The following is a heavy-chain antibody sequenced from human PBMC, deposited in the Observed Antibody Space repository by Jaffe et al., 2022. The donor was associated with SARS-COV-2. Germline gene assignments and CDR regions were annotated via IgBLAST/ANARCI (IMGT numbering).Heavy chain of an antibody. CDR3: ARDGCSGGSCFVSDY. CDR1: GFTFSDYY. Sequence: QVQLVESGGGLVKPGGALRLSCSASGFTFSDYYMTWIRQAPGKGLEWVSFISTSSSYTNYADSVKGRFTISRDNAKNSLYLQMNSLRVEDTAVYYCARDGCSGGSCFVSDYWGQGTLVTVSS. J-gene: IGHJ4*02. CDR2: ISTSSSYT. V-gene: IGHV3-11*06. D-gene: IGHD2-15*01.